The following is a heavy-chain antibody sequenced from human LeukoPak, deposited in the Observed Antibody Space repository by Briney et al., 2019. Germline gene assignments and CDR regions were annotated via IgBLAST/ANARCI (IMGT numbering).Heavy chain of an antibody. D-gene: IGHD2-2*01. Sequence: PGGSLRLSCAASGFTFSSYGMHWVRQAPGKGLEWVASIRYDGSNKYYADSVKGRFTISRDNSKNTLDLQMSSLRAEDTAVYYCAKGSTSSRPYYFDYWGQGALVTVSS. J-gene: IGHJ4*02. CDR2: IRYDGSNK. CDR1: GFTFSSYG. V-gene: IGHV3-30*02. CDR3: AKGSTSSRPYYFDY.